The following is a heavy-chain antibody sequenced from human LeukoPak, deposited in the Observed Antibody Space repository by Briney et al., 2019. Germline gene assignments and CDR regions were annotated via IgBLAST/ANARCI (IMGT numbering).Heavy chain of an antibody. CDR3: AARTYFYDSSGYHNYIVDI. V-gene: IGHV3-15*01. CDR2: IKSKIDGGTT. CDR1: GFTFSNAW. Sequence: KPGGSLRLSCAASGFTFSNAWMSWVRQAPGKGLEWVGRIKSKIDGGTTDYAAPVKGRFTISRDDSKNTLYLQMNSLKIEDTAVYYCAARTYFYDSSGYHNYIVDIWGQGTMVTVSS. D-gene: IGHD3-22*01. J-gene: IGHJ3*02.